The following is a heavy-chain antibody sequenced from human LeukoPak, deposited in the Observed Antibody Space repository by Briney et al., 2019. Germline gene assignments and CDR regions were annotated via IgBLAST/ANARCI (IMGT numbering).Heavy chain of an antibody. J-gene: IGHJ4*02. CDR2: ISGSGGST. CDR1: GFTFSNYA. Sequence: GGSLRLSCAASGFTFSNYAMSWVRQAPGKGLEGVSPISGSGGSTYYADSVKGRFTISRDNSKNTLYLQMNRLRAEDTAVYYCANNPSSNSCYDLCGYWGQGTLVTVSS. V-gene: IGHV3-23*01. CDR3: ANNPSSNSCYDLCGY. D-gene: IGHD2-2*01.